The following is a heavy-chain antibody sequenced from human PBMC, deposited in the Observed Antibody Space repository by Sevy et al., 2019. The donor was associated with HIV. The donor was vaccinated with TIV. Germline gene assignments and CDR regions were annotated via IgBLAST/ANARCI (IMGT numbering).Heavy chain of an antibody. CDR3: TRYCSSTSCSAAFDI. CDR2: IKSKTDGGTT. J-gene: IGHJ3*02. V-gene: IGHV3-15*01. Sequence: GGSLRLSCAASGFTFSNAWMSWVRQAPGKGLERVGRIKSKTDGGTTDYAAPVKGRFTISRDDSKNTLYLQMNSLKTEDTAVYYCTRYCSSTSCSAAFDIWGQGTMVTVSS. D-gene: IGHD2-2*01. CDR1: GFTFSNAW.